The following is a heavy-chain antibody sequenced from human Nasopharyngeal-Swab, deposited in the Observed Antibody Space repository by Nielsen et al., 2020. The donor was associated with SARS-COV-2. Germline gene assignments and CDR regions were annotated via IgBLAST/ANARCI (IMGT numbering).Heavy chain of an antibody. Sequence: GESLKISCAASGFTFSSYSINWVRQAPGKGLEWVSSISSSSSYIYYADSVKGRFTISRDNAKNSLYLQMNSLRAEDTAIYYCAKDRDSGDDSDDYYHYYGMDVWGQGTTVTVSS. CDR1: GFTFSSYS. CDR2: ISSSSSYI. V-gene: IGHV3-21*04. J-gene: IGHJ6*02. D-gene: IGHD5-12*01. CDR3: AKDRDSGDDSDDYYHYYGMDV.